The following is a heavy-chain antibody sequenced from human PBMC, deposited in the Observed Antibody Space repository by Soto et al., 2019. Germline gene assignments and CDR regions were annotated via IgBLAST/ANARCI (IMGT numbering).Heavy chain of an antibody. CDR3: ARVGIAVAGSKSYFDY. J-gene: IGHJ4*02. CDR1: GFTVSNNY. Sequence: EVQLVESGGGLVQPGGSLRLSCAASGFTVSNNYMSWVRQAPGKGLEWVSITYSGGTTYYADSVNGRFTISRDNSRNTLYLHMNSLRAEDTAVYYCARVGIAVAGSKSYFDYWCQGTLVTVSS. V-gene: IGHV3-66*01. CDR2: TYSGGTT. D-gene: IGHD6-19*01.